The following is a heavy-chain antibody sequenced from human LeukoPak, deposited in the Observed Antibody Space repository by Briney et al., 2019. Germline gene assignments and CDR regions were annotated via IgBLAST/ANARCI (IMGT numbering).Heavy chain of an antibody. CDR3: ARDLHYYYGMDV. V-gene: IGHV3-21*01. CDR1: GFTFSSYS. CDR2: ISSSSSYT. Sequence: GGSLRLSCAASGFTFSSYSMNWVRQAPGKGLEWVSSISSSSSYTYYADSVKGRFTISRDNAKNSLYLQMNSLRAEDTAVYYCARDLHYYYGMDVWGQGTTVTVSS. J-gene: IGHJ6*02.